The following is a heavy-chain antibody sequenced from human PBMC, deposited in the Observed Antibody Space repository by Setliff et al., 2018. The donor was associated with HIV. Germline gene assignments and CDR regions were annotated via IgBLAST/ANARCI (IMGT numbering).Heavy chain of an antibody. CDR1: GFTFDAHC. CDR2: SKNKANRYAT. J-gene: IGHJ6*03. D-gene: IGHD3-10*01. CDR3: VRDVAATNMIRGILTHYYYMDV. Sequence: GESLKISCTTSGFTFDAHCMDWVRQAPGKGLEWVARSKNKANRYATQYAASVKGRFTVSRDGSENSLYLQMNNLKSEDTAVYYCVRDVAATNMIRGILTHYYYMDVWGKGTTVTVSS. V-gene: IGHV3-72*01.